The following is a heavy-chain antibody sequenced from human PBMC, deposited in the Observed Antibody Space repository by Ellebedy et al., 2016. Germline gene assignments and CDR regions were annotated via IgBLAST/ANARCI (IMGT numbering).Heavy chain of an antibody. CDR1: GYTFTGYY. CDR3: ARDPTSATVTTYYYYYGMDV. J-gene: IGHJ6*02. V-gene: IGHV1-2*04. D-gene: IGHD4-17*01. CDR2: INPNSGGT. Sequence: ASVKVSCKASGYTFTGYYMHWVRQAPGQGLEWMGWINPNSGGTNYAQKFQGWVTMTRDTSISTAYMELSRLRSDDTAVYYCARDPTSATVTTYYYYYGMDVWGQGTTVTVSS.